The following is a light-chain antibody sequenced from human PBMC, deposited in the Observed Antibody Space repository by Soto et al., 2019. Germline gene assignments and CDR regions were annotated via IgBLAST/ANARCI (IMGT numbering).Light chain of an antibody. CDR1: SHDIGGYKY. CDR2: EVS. CDR3: CAYTSTSALHV. J-gene: IGLJ1*01. V-gene: IGLV2-14*01. Sequence: QSALTQPASVSGSPGQSITISCTGTSHDIGGYKYVSWYQQHPGKAPKLMIYEVSNRPSGVSHRFSGSKSGNPASLTISGLQTEDEADYYCCAYTSTSALHVFGTGTKLTVL.